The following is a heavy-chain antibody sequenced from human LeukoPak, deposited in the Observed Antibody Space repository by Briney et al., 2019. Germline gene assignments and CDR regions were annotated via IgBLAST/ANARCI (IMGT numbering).Heavy chain of an antibody. Sequence: GGSLRLSCAASGFTFSTYEMNWVRQAPGKGLEWVSYISFSGSTIYYADSVKGRFTISRDNAKNTLYLQMNSLRAEDTAVYYCASGGSYDYFDYWGQGTLVTVSS. CDR3: ASGGSYDYFDY. D-gene: IGHD1-26*01. CDR2: ISFSGSTI. V-gene: IGHV3-48*03. J-gene: IGHJ4*02. CDR1: GFTFSTYE.